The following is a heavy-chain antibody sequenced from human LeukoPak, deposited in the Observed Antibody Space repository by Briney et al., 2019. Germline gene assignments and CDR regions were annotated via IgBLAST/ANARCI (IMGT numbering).Heavy chain of an antibody. CDR2: ISWDGGST. Sequence: PGGSLRLSCAASGFTFDDYAMHWARQAPGKGLEWVSLISWDGGSTYYADSVKGRFTISRDNSKNSLYLQMNSLRAEDTALYYCAKDISQRCSGGSCYSDVVFQHWGQGTLVTVSS. CDR3: AKDISQRCSGGSCYSDVVFQH. J-gene: IGHJ1*01. CDR1: GFTFDDYA. V-gene: IGHV3-43D*04. D-gene: IGHD2-15*01.